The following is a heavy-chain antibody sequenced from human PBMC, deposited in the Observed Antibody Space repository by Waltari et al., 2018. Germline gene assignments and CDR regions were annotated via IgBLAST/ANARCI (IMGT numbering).Heavy chain of an antibody. CDR3: VKEGDYSLPADDAFDI. Sequence: QVQLVESGGGVVQPGGSLRLSCAASGLTFGNFAMHWVRQAPARGLAGADFRRIDETAAYYADSVTGRFTISRDNSESRVYVQMNRLRPEETAVYYWVKEGDYSLPADDAFDIWGPGTMVSVSS. J-gene: IGHJ3*02. D-gene: IGHD4-4*01. CDR1: GLTFGNFA. CDR2: RRIDETAA. V-gene: IGHV3-30*02.